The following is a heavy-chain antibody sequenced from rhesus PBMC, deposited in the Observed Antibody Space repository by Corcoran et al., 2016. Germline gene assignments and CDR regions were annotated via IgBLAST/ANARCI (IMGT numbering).Heavy chain of an antibody. D-gene: IGHD2-27*01. Sequence: QVQLQESGPGLLKPSETLSLTCAVSGGSISGGYGWGWIRQPPGNGLEWIGNIYSSSGNTYYNPSLKSRVTSSTDTSKNQFSLKRSSVTAADTAVYYCARGHPSEYCSGIYCLEYFEFWGQGALVTVSS. J-gene: IGHJ1*01. CDR1: GGSISGGYG. CDR2: IYSSSGNT. CDR3: ARGHPSEYCSGIYCLEYFEF. V-gene: IGHV4S7*01.